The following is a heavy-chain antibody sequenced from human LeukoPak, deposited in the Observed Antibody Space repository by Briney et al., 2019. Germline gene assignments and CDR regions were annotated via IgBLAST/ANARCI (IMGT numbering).Heavy chain of an antibody. V-gene: IGHV3-20*04. Sequence: PGGSLRLSCAASGFTFDDFGMSWVRQGPGKGLEWVCAINWNGGSTGYADPVKGRFTISRDNAKSSLYLQMNSLSAEDTAFYYCARGYSSATRGSGGGFDIWGQGTMVTVSS. CDR3: ARGYSSATRGSGGGFDI. J-gene: IGHJ3*02. CDR1: GFTFDDFG. D-gene: IGHD6-19*01. CDR2: INWNGGST.